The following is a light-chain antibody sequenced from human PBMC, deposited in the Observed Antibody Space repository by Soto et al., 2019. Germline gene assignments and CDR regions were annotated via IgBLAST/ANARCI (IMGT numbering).Light chain of an antibody. J-gene: IGKJ1*01. CDR3: QQYNNWPRT. V-gene: IGKV3-15*01. CDR2: GPS. CDR1: QSVSSD. Sequence: EIVMTQSPATLSVSPGERATLSCRASQSVSSDLAWYHQKPGQAPRLLIYGPSTRATGIPARFSGSGSGTEFTLTINSLQTEDFAVYYCQQYNNWPRTFGQGTKVEIK.